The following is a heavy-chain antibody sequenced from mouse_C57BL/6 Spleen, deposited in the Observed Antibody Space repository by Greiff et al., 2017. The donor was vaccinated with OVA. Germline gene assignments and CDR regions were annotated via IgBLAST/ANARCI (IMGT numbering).Heavy chain of an antibody. Sequence: VQLQQSGAELARPGASVKMSCKASGYTFTSYTMHWVKQRPGQGLEWIGYINPSSGYTKYNQKFKDTATLTADKSSSTAYMQLSSLTSEDSAVYYCATQLLVPFDYAMDYWGQGTSVTVSS. CDR3: ATQLLVPFDYAMDY. CDR2: INPSSGYT. J-gene: IGHJ4*01. D-gene: IGHD5-1*01. V-gene: IGHV1-4*01. CDR1: GYTFTSYT.